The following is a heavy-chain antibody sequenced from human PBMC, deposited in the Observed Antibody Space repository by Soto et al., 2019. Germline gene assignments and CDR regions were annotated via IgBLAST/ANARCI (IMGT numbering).Heavy chain of an antibody. V-gene: IGHV3-15*01. CDR3: TTGPDSTYYDFCSGHPVYYYYMDV. J-gene: IGHJ6*03. CDR2: IKSKTDGGTT. D-gene: IGHD3-3*01. CDR1: GFTFSNAW. Sequence: EVQLVESGGGLVKPGGSLRLSCAASGFTFSNAWMSWVRQAPGKGLEWVGRIKSKTDGGTTDYAAPVKGRFTISKDDSKNTLYLQMNSLKTEDTAVYYCTTGPDSTYYDFCSGHPVYYYYMDVWGKGTTVTVSS.